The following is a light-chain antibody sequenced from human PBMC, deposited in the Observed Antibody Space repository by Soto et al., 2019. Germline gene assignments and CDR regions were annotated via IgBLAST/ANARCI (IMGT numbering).Light chain of an antibody. CDR2: FAS. Sequence: VMTQSPATLSVSPGERAALSCRASQSVSTNLAWYQQKPGQPPRLLIYFASTRATGVPTRFSGSGSGTEFTLTISSLQSEDFAVYYCQQYHDWPLTFGGGTRVEIK. J-gene: IGKJ4*01. CDR3: QQYHDWPLT. V-gene: IGKV3D-15*01. CDR1: QSVSTN.